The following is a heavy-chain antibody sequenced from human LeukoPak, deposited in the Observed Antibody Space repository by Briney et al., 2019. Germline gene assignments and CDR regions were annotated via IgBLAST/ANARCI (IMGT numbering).Heavy chain of an antibody. CDR2: IYYSGST. J-gene: IGHJ2*01. V-gene: IGHV4-59*08. CDR3: ARRIPYWYFDL. Sequence: SETLSLTCTVSGGSISSYYWSWIRQPPGKGLEWIGYIYYSGSTNYNPSLKSRVTISVDTSKNQFSLKLSSVTAADTAVYYCARRIPYWYFDLWGRGTLVTVSS. CDR1: GGSISSYY.